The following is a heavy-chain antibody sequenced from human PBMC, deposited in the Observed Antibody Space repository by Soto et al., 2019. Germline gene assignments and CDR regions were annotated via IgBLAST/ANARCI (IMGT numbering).Heavy chain of an antibody. J-gene: IGHJ5*02. V-gene: IGHV3-33*01. D-gene: IGHD5-12*01. CDR2: IWYDGSDK. CDR3: AREGGYNPWFDP. Sequence: QVQLVESGGGVVQPGRSLRLSCAASGFSFSSYGMHWVRQAPGKGLEWLAVIWYDGSDKYYADSVKGRFTISRDNSKNTLYLQMNSLRAEDTAVYYCAREGGYNPWFDPWGQGTLVTVSS. CDR1: GFSFSSYG.